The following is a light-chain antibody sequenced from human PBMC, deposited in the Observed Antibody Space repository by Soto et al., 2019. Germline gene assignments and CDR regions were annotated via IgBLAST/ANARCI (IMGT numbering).Light chain of an antibody. CDR3: SLYTSENNYR. Sequence: QSVLTQPPSVSGSPGQSVTISCAGTSTDFVSYNRVSWYQQPPGTAPKLIIYEASNRTSGVPDRFSGSKSGNTASLTISGLQAADEADYHCSLYTSENNYRLGTGTKXT. CDR2: EAS. V-gene: IGLV2-18*01. CDR1: STDFVSYNR. J-gene: IGLJ1*01.